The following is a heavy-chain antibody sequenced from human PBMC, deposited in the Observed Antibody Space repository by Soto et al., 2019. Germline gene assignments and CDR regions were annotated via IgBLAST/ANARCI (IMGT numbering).Heavy chain of an antibody. D-gene: IGHD3-3*01. CDR2: INHSGST. J-gene: IGHJ6*02. CDR1: GGSFSGYY. CDR3: ATNTIFGVHYVMDV. Sequence: SETLSLTCAVYGGSFSGYYWSWIRQPPGKGLEWIGEINHSGSTNYNPSLKSRVTISVDTSKNQFSLKLSSVTAADTAVYYCATNTIFGVHYVMDVWGQGTTVTVSS. V-gene: IGHV4-34*01.